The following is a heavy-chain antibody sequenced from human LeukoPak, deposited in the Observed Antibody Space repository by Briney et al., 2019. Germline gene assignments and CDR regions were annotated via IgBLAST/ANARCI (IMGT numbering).Heavy chain of an antibody. CDR2: ISAYNGNT. J-gene: IGHJ6*03. V-gene: IGHV1-18*04. CDR3: ARDRWKWGYYYYYYMDV. CDR1: GYTFTGYY. Sequence: ASVKVSCKASGYTFTGYYMHWVRQAPGQGLEWMGWISAYNGNTNYAQKLQGRVTMTTDTSTSTAYMELRSLRSDDTAVYYCARDRWKWGYYYYYYMDVWGKGTTVTVSS. D-gene: IGHD1-26*01.